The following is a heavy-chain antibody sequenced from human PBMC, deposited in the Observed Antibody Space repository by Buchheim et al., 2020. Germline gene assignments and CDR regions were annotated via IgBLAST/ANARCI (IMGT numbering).Heavy chain of an antibody. CDR3: ARDVIQPYYYGMDV. D-gene: IGHD5-18*01. Sequence: QVQLQESGPGLVKPSQTLSLTCTVSGGSISSGSYYWSWIRQPAGKGREWIGRIYTSGSTNYNPSLKSRVTISVDTSKNQFSLKLSSVTAADTAVYYCARDVIQPYYYGMDVWGQGTT. CDR1: GGSISSGSYY. V-gene: IGHV4-61*02. J-gene: IGHJ6*02. CDR2: IYTSGST.